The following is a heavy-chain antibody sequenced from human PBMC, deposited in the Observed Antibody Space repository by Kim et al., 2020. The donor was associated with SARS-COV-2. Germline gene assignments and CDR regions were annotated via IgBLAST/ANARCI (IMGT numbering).Heavy chain of an antibody. CDR2: TA. CDR3: ARLNWGQQPA. J-gene: IGHJ5*02. Sequence: TANYAQKFQGRVTITADESTSTAYMELSSLRSEDTAVYYCARLNWGQQPAWGQGTLVTVSS. D-gene: IGHD6-13*01. V-gene: IGHV1-69*01.